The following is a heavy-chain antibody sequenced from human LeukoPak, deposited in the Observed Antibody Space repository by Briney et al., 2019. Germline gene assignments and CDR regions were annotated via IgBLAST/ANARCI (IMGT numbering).Heavy chain of an antibody. CDR1: GFTFREFA. J-gene: IGHJ4*02. CDR3: SREWGNGNDLRPDS. Sequence: GGSLRLSCTSSGFTFREFAVNWLRQAPGKGLEWIGFIRSSIYGGTPKAAASVKGRFIFSRDDSKGVAYLRMNSLKTDDTAVYYCSREWGNGNDLRPDSWGQGTLVTVSS. CDR2: IRSSIYGGTP. V-gene: IGHV3-49*03. D-gene: IGHD1-1*01.